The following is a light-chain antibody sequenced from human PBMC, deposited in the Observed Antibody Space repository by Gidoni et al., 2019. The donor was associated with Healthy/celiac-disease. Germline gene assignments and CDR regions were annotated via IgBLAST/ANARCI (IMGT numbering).Light chain of an antibody. CDR1: QSVSSIY. V-gene: IGKV3-20*01. J-gene: IGKJ4*01. CDR2: GAS. CDR3: QQYGSP. Sequence: EIVLTQSPGTLSLSPGERATLSCSASQSVSSIYLAWYQQQPGQAPRRLIYGASSRATGIPDRFSGSVSGTDFTLTISRLDPEDFAVYYCQQYGSPFGGGTKVEIK.